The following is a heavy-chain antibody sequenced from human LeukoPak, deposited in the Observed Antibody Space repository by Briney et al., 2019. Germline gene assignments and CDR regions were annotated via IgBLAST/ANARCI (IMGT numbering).Heavy chain of an antibody. D-gene: IGHD3-16*01. CDR3: ARGSMHVYHLYTDY. J-gene: IGHJ4*02. Sequence: GGSLRLSCAASGFTYTNYWVSWFRQAPGQGLEWVASIKQDGSERYYVDSVKGRFTISRDNAKNSLFLQLSSLRVEDTSVYYCARGSMHVYHLYTDYWGQGTLVTVSS. CDR2: IKQDGSER. CDR1: GFTYTNYW. V-gene: IGHV3-7*01.